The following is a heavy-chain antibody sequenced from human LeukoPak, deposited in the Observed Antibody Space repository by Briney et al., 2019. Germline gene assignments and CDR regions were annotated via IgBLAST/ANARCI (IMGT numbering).Heavy chain of an antibody. D-gene: IGHD6-19*01. V-gene: IGHV4-4*07. Sequence: PSETLSLTCTVSGGSISSYYWSWIRQPAGKGLEWIGRIYTSGSTNYNPSLQSRVTMSVDTSKNQFSLKLSSVTAADTAVYYCARVPGIAVAGDWYFDLWGRGTLVTVSS. CDR1: GGSISSYY. J-gene: IGHJ2*01. CDR3: ARVPGIAVAGDWYFDL. CDR2: IYTSGST.